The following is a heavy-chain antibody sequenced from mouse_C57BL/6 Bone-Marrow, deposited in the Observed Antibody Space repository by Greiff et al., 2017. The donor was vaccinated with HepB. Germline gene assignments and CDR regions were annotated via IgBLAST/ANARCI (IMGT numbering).Heavy chain of an antibody. CDR3: ARYIDCYFWHFDV. CDR2: IRNKANGYTT. D-gene: IGHD2-3*01. V-gene: IGHV7-3*01. J-gene: IGHJ1*03. CDR1: GFTFTDYY. Sequence: EVKLVESGGGLVQPGGSLSLSCAASGFTFTDYYMSWVRQPPGKALEWLGFIRNKANGYTTEYSASVKGRFTISRDNSQSILYLQMNALRAEDSATYYCARYIDCYFWHFDVWGTGTTVTVPS.